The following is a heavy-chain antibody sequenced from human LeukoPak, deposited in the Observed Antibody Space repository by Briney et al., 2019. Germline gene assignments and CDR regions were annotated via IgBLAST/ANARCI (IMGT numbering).Heavy chain of an antibody. J-gene: IGHJ4*02. CDR3: AKAYYYDSSGDPFDY. D-gene: IGHD3-22*01. CDR2: ISYDGSNK. V-gene: IGHV3-30*18. CDR1: GGTFSSYG. Sequence: SCKASGGTFSSYGIHWVRQAPGKGLEWVAVISYDGSNKYYADSVKGRFTISRDNSKNTLYLQMNSLRAEDTAVYYCAKAYYYDSSGDPFDYWGQGTLVTVSS.